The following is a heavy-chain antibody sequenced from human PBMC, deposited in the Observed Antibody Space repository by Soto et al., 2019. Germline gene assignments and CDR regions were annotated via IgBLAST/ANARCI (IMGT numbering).Heavy chain of an antibody. V-gene: IGHV1-18*04. CDR1: GYTFANFD. CDR2: VSNRNGVT. D-gene: IGHD6-19*01. J-gene: IGHJ4*02. Sequence: GASVKVSCKTSGYTFANFDFSWVRQAPGQGLEWMGWVSNRNGVTNYAENFRDRVTIGTDTSTNTVYMELRSLRSDDTAVYFCARERLNTGWYGFDYWGQGTQVTVSS. CDR3: ARERLNTGWYGFDY.